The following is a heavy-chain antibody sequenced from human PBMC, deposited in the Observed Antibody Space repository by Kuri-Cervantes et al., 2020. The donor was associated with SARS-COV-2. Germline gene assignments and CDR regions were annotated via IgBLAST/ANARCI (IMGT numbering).Heavy chain of an antibody. CDR3: TTFPYYDYVGGAFDI. CDR1: GFTFSKAW. CDR2: MKSKTDGGTT. D-gene: IGHD3-16*01. J-gene: IGHJ3*02. Sequence: GESLKISCEGSGFTFSKAWMSWVRHAPGKGLEWGGRMKSKTDGGTTDHAAPVKGRFTISRDDSKNTLYLQMNSLKTDDTAVYYCTTFPYYDYVGGAFDIWGQGTMVTVSS. V-gene: IGHV3-15*01.